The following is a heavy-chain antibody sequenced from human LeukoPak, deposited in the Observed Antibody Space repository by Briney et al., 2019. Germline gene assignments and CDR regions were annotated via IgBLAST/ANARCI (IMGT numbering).Heavy chain of an antibody. D-gene: IGHD1-26*01. CDR1: GGSTSSYY. V-gene: IGHV4-59*08. CDR3: ARLGNNLGATTFGWFDP. J-gene: IGHJ5*02. Sequence: PSETLSLTCTVSGGSTSSYYWSWIRQPPGKGLEWIGYIYYTGSTNYNPSLKSRVTISVDTPKNQFSLKLSSVTAADTAVYYCARLGNNLGATTFGWFDPWGQGTLVTVSS. CDR2: IYYTGST.